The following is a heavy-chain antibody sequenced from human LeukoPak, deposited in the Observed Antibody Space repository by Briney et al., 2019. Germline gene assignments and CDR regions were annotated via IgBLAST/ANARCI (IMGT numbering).Heavy chain of an antibody. D-gene: IGHD1-26*01. V-gene: IGHV3-21*04. CDR1: GFTFSTYN. CDR3: ARDPYSGRYGDYYYYYMDV. CDR2: ITSNSSYI. Sequence: GGSLRLSCAASGFTFSTYNMNWVRQAPGKGLEWVSSITSNSSYIHYADSVKGRFTISRDNAKNSLYLQMNSLRAEDTAMYYCARDPYSGRYGDYYYYYMDVWGKGTTVTISS. J-gene: IGHJ6*03.